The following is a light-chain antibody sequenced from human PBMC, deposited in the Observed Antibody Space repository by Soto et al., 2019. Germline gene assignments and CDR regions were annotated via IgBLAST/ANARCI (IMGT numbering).Light chain of an antibody. V-gene: IGLV1-47*01. Sequence: QSVLTQPPSASGTPGQRVTISCSGSSSNIGSNYVYWYQQLPGTAPKLLIYRNNERPSVVPDRFSGSTSGTSASLAISGLRSEDEADYHCAAWDDSLSGGVFGGGTQLTVL. J-gene: IGLJ3*02. CDR1: SSNIGSNY. CDR3: AAWDDSLSGGV. CDR2: RNN.